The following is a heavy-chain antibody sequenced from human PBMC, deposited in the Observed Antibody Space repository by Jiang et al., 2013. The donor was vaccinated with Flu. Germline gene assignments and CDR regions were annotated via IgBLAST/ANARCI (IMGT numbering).Heavy chain of an antibody. CDR2: VAPSSGGA. CDR3: ARDSGDFYGSGSKFDP. CDR1: GYDFTAYW. D-gene: IGHD3-10*01. V-gene: IGHV1-2*02. J-gene: IGHJ5*02. Sequence: SVRVSCKASGYDFTAYWIHWVRQAPGQGLEWMGRVAPSSGGAAYSKEFQGRVTMTSDTSVTTAYMELRGLRSDDTALYFCARDSGDFYGSGSKFDPWDQGTPVTVSS.